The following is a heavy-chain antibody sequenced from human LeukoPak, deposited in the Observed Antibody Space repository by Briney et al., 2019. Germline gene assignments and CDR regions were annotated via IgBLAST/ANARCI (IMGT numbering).Heavy chain of an antibody. Sequence: GGSLRLSCAASGFTFTTYWMHWVRQAPGKGLVWVSHINSDGSITSYADSVKGRFTISRDNAKNTLYLQMNSLRAEDTAVYYCARSLRYFDYWGQGTLVTVSS. V-gene: IGHV3-74*01. CDR2: INSDGSIT. CDR1: GFTFTTYW. CDR3: ARSLRYFDY. D-gene: IGHD3-9*01. J-gene: IGHJ4*02.